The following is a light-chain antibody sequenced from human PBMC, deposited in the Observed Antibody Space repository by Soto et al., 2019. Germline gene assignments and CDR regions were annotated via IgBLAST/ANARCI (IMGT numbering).Light chain of an antibody. CDR1: QSINNY. Sequence: DVQMTQSPSSLPASVGDRVTFTCRASQSINNYLNWYQQRPGKAPKLLIHAASSLQGGVPLRFSGSGSGTDFTLTISSLQAEDFAVYYCQQYGSSPTFGQGTKVEIK. CDR3: QQYGSSPT. J-gene: IGKJ1*01. CDR2: AAS. V-gene: IGKV1-39*01.